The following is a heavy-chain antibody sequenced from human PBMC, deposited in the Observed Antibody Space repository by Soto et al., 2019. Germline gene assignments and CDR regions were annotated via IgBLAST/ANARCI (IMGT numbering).Heavy chain of an antibody. CDR1: GFPFSSYV. CDR3: AKDSNKYSSSLRGRYFDY. CDR2: ISGGGSNT. V-gene: IGHV3-23*01. Sequence: PEGSLRLSCAASGFPFSSYVMSWVRQVPGKGLEWVSGISGGGSNTFYADYVKGRFTISRDNSKNTLLLQMNSLGAEDTAVYYCAKDSNKYSSSLRGRYFDYWGQGIGVTVSS. J-gene: IGHJ4*02. D-gene: IGHD4-4*01.